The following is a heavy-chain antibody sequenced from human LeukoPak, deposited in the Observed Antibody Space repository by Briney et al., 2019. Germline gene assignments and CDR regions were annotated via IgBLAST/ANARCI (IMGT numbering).Heavy chain of an antibody. D-gene: IGHD6-13*01. CDR3: AREMRPGWQQLGPYDY. J-gene: IGHJ4*02. V-gene: IGHV6-1*01. CDR2: TYYRSKWYN. CDR1: GDSVTSNSAA. Sequence: SQTLSLTCAISGDSVTSNSAAWNWIRQSPSRGLEWLGRTYYRSKWYNDCAVSVKSRITINPDTSKNQFSLQLNSVTPEDTAVYYCAREMRPGWQQLGPYDYWGQGTLVTVSS.